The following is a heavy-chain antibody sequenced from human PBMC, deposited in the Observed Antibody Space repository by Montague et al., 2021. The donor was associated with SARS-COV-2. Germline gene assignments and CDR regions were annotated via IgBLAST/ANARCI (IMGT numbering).Heavy chain of an antibody. CDR2: INHSGST. CDR3: ARGPVDDNCSGGSCYSRYYCGMDV. J-gene: IGHJ6*02. V-gene: IGHV4-34*01. CDR1: GGSFSGYY. D-gene: IGHD2-15*01. Sequence: SETLSLTCAVYGGSFSGYYWSWIRKPPGQGLERIGEINHSGSTNYNPSLKSRVTISVDTSKNKFSLKLSSVTAADTAVYYCARGPVDDNCSGGSCYSRYYCGMDVWGQGTTVTVSS.